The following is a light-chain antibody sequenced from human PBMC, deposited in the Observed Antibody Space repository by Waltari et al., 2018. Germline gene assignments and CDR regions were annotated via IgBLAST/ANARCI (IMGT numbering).Light chain of an antibody. V-gene: IGLV1-47*01. CDR1: APNIGSYN. Sequence: QSGLTQSPSASGTPGQSVTISCSGGAPNIGSYNVYWYQQLPGTAPKLLIYRDDRRPSGVPARFSGSKAVTSASLTISGLRSEDAADYYCAAWDDILTAWVFGGGTKLTVL. CDR2: RDD. J-gene: IGLJ3*02. CDR3: AAWDDILTAWV.